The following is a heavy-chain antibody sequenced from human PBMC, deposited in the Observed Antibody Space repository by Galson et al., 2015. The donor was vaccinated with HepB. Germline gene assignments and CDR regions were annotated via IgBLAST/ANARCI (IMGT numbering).Heavy chain of an antibody. D-gene: IGHD1-26*01. CDR1: GDSVSSKSAA. V-gene: IGHV6-1*01. CDR2: TYYRSKWYN. CDR3: ARGGSYNLDY. Sequence: ISGDSVSSKSAAWNWIRQSPSRGLEWLGRTYYRSKWYNGYADSVKSRISINPDTSKNQFSLQLNSVTPEDTAVYYCARGGSYNLDYWGQRSLVTVSS. J-gene: IGHJ4*02.